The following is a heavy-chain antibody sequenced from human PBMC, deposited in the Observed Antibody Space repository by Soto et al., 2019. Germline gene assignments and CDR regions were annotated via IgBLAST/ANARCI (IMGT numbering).Heavy chain of an antibody. V-gene: IGHV1-18*01. CDR1: GYTFTNFG. J-gene: IGHJ4*02. CDR3: ARAGTPIDY. Sequence: QVQLVQSGAEVKKPGASVKVACKTSGYTFTNFGISWVRQAPGQGLEWMGWISAYNGNTNYAQKFQGSVTMTTDTSTSTVYMELRSLRSDDTAVYYCARAGTPIDYWGQGTLVTVSS. CDR2: ISAYNGNT. D-gene: IGHD3-10*01.